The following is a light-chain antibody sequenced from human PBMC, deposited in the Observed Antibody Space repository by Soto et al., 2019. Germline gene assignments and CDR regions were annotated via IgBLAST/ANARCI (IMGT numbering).Light chain of an antibody. J-gene: IGKJ1*01. Sequence: EIVMTQSPVTLSLSPGETATLSCRASQSVGYYLAWYQQKPGQAPRLLIYETSNRASGIPARFSGSGSGTQFTLTISSLQSEDSAVYYCQHFNNWPRTFGQGTKVDIK. CDR2: ETS. CDR1: QSVGYY. V-gene: IGKV3-15*01. CDR3: QHFNNWPRT.